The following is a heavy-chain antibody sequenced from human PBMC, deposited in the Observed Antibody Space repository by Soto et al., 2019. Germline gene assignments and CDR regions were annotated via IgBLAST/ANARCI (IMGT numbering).Heavy chain of an antibody. CDR1: GYTFASYG. Sequence: QVQLVQSGAEVKKPGASVKVSCKASGYTFASYGINWVRQAPGPGLEWLGWINPYNGNTDSAQKLQGRVTMTTDTSTSTAYMELRSRRSDDTAVYYCARSGNSDYWGQGTLVTVSS. J-gene: IGHJ4*02. CDR2: INPYNGNT. V-gene: IGHV1-18*01. D-gene: IGHD2-15*01. CDR3: ARSGNSDY.